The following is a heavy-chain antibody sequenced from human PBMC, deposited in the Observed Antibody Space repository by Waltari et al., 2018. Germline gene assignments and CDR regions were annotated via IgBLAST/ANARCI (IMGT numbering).Heavy chain of an antibody. Sequence: EVQLLESGGGLVQPGGSLRLSCAASGFTFSSYAMSWVRPAPGKGLEWVSAISGRGGSTYYADSVKGRFTRSRDNSKNTLYRQMNSRRAEDTAVYYCAKGMVGATIFDYWGQGTLVTVSS. D-gene: IGHD1-26*01. CDR3: AKGMVGATIFDY. J-gene: IGHJ4*02. CDR1: GFTFSSYA. CDR2: ISGRGGST. V-gene: IGHV3-23*01.